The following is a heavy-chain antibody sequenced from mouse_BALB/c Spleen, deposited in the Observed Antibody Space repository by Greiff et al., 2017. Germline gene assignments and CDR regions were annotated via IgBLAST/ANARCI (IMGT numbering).Heavy chain of an antibody. CDR3: ARGGDYETSYYYAMDY. Sequence: VQLQQSGPELVKPGASVKMSCKASGYTFTSYVMHWVKQKPGQGLEWIGYINPYNDGTKYNEKFKGKATLTSDKSSSTAYMELSSLTSEDSAVYYCARGGDYETSYYYAMDYWGQGTSVTVSS. V-gene: IGHV1-14*01. CDR2: INPYNDGT. J-gene: IGHJ4*01. D-gene: IGHD2-4*01. CDR1: GYTFTSYV.